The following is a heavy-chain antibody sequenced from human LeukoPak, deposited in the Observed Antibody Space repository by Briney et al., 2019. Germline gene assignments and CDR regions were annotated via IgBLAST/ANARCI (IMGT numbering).Heavy chain of an antibody. CDR3: ARDNPGTASSGYLADLDY. J-gene: IGHJ4*02. CDR2: IIPIFGTA. Sequence: SVKVSCKASGGTFSSYAVSWVRQAPGQGLEWMGGIIPIFGTANYAQKFQGRVTITTDESTSTAYMELSSLRSEDTAGYYCARDNPGTASSGYLADLDYWGQGTLVTVSS. V-gene: IGHV1-69*05. CDR1: GGTFSSYA. D-gene: IGHD3-22*01.